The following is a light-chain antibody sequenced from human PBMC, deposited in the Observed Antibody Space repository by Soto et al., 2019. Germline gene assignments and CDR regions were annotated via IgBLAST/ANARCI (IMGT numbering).Light chain of an antibody. CDR3: QQYNTFSPT. CDR2: KAS. V-gene: IGKV1-5*03. Sequence: DIQMTQSPSTLSASVGDRVTITCRASQTITNWLAWYQQRPGKAPKLLVYKASTLESGVPSRFSGSGSGTEFTLTIRSLQPDDSATYYCQQYNTFSPTFG. CDR1: QTITNW. J-gene: IGKJ1*01.